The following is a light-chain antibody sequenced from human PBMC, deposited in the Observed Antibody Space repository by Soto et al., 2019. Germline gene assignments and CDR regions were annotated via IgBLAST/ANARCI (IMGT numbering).Light chain of an antibody. CDR3: KQSYSTPRT. Sequence: DIQLTQSPSTLSASIGDRVTITCRASESVNSWLAWYQQKPGKAPKLLIYAASSLQSGVPSRFSGSGSGTDFTLTIRSLQPEDFATYYCKQSYSTPRTFGQGTKVDIK. CDR2: AAS. CDR1: ESVNSW. J-gene: IGKJ1*01. V-gene: IGKV1-39*01.